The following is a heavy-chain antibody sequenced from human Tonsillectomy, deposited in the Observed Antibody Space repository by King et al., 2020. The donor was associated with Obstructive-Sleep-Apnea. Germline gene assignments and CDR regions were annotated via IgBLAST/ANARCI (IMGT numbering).Heavy chain of an antibody. CDR3: ARGSLAGDFDY. Sequence: VQLQQWGAGLLKPSETLSLTCAVYGGSFSGDYWSWIRQPTGKGLEWIGEINHSGSTNYNTSLKSRVTISVDTSKNQFSMKLSSVTAADTAVYYCARGSLAGDFDYWGQGALVTVSS. V-gene: IGHV4-34*01. CDR2: INHSGST. D-gene: IGHD4-17*01. CDR1: GGSFSGDY. J-gene: IGHJ4*02.